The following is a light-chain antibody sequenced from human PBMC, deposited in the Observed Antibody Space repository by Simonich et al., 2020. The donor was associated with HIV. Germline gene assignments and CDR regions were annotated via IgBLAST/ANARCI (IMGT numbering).Light chain of an antibody. Sequence: DIQLTQSPSTLSASVGDRVPITCRASQSIRTWLAWYQQKPGKAPKLLIYKATSLESGVPSRFRGRGSGTEVTLTISSLQPDDFATYYCQQYDNIPYTFGQGTKLEIK. CDR1: QSIRTW. J-gene: IGKJ2*01. CDR3: QQYDNIPYT. CDR2: KAT. V-gene: IGKV1-5*03.